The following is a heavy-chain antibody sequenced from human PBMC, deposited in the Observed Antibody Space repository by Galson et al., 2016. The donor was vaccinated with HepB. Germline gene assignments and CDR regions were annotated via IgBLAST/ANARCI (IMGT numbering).Heavy chain of an antibody. J-gene: IGHJ4*02. CDR3: AKGYSSLRRFFDY. D-gene: IGHD1-26*01. V-gene: IGHV3-53*01. Sequence: SLRLSCAACGFSVSRNYMGWVRQAPGKGLEWVSLIYSAGSTYHADSVQGRFIISRDNSKNTLYLQMNSLRVEDTAVYYCAKGYSSLRRFFDYWGRGILVTVSS. CDR2: IYSAGST. CDR1: GFSVSRNY.